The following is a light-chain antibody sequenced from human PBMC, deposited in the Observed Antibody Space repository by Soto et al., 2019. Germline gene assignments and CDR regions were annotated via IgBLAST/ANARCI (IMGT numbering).Light chain of an antibody. J-gene: IGLJ1*01. CDR3: LSKTSSSSYV. V-gene: IGLV2-14*03. CDR1: TSDVGGYNY. Sequence: QSVLTQPASVSGSPGQSITISCTGTTSDVGGYNYVSWYQQHPGKVPKLLIHDVSNRPSGVSNRFSGSKSGNTASLTIPGLQAEDEADYYCLSKTSSSSYVFGTGTKLTVL. CDR2: DVS.